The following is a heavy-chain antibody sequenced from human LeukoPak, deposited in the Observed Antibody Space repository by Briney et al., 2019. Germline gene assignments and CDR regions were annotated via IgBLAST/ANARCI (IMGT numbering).Heavy chain of an antibody. Sequence: PSETLSLTCAVYGESFSGYYWSWIRQPPGKGLEWIGEINHIGSTNYNPSLKSRVTISVDTSKNQLSLKLSSVTAAHTAVYYCAPSGGTLGLTNYFAYWGQGTLVTVSS. CDR2: INHIGST. J-gene: IGHJ4*02. V-gene: IGHV4-34*01. CDR1: GESFSGYY. D-gene: IGHD3-16*01. CDR3: APSGGTLGLTNYFAY.